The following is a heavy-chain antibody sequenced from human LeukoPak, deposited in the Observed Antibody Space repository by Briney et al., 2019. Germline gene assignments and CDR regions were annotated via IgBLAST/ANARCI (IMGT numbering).Heavy chain of an antibody. CDR2: IYHSGST. V-gene: IGHV4-39*07. CDR1: GASISSSGYY. J-gene: IGHJ5*02. D-gene: IGHD6-19*01. Sequence: SETLSLTCTVSGASISSSGYYWGWIRQPPGKGLEWIGSIYHSGSTYYNPSLKSRVTISVDTSKNQFSLKLSSVTAADTAVYYCARFSSGWYNYWFDPWGQGTLVTVSS. CDR3: ARFSSGWYNYWFDP.